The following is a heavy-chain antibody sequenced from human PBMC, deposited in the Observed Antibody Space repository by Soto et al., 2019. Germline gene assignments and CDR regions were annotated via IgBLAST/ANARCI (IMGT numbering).Heavy chain of an antibody. Sequence: ASVKVSCKASGYTFTSYDINWVRQATGQGLEWMGWMNPNSGNTGYTQKFQGRVTMTRNTSISTAYMELSSLRSEDTAVYYCARGRTYCSSTSCLYYFDYWGQGTLVTVSS. J-gene: IGHJ4*02. CDR1: GYTFTSYD. V-gene: IGHV1-8*01. CDR3: ARGRTYCSSTSCLYYFDY. D-gene: IGHD2-2*01. CDR2: MNPNSGNT.